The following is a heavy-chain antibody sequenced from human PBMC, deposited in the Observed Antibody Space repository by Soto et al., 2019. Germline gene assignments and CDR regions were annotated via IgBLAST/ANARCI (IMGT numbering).Heavy chain of an antibody. Sequence: GGSLRLSCAASGFTFSDYYMSWIRQAPGKGLEWVSYISSSGSTIYYADSVKGRFTISRDNAKNSLYLQMNSLRAEDTAVYYCAGARGSYATPLFDYWGQGTLVTVSS. CDR3: AGARGSYATPLFDY. V-gene: IGHV3-11*01. J-gene: IGHJ4*02. CDR1: GFTFSDYY. CDR2: ISSSGSTI. D-gene: IGHD1-26*01.